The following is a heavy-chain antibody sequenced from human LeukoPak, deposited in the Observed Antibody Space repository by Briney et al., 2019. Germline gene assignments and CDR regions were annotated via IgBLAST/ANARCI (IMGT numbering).Heavy chain of an antibody. CDR3: ACRDFTSTWSGP. J-gene: IGHJ5*02. CDR2: IFPGDSRT. CDR1: GYSFTNYW. D-gene: IGHD2-2*01. V-gene: IGHV5-51*01. Sequence: GESLKISCEGFGYSFTNYWIGWVRQMPGKGLKWMGVIFPGDSRTRYNPSFQGQITISVDKSINTAYLQWSSLKASDTAMYFCACRDFTSTWSGPWGQGTLVTVSS.